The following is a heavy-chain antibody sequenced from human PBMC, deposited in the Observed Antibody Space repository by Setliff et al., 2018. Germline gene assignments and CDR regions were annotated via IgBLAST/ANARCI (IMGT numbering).Heavy chain of an antibody. D-gene: IGHD3-9*01. Sequence: GASVKVSCKASGYTFTGYFMHWVRQVPGQGLEWMGWINPNSGGTKYAQKFQARVTMTRDTSISTVYMELSSLRSDDTAVYYCARGLYDWFGCMDFWGLGTLVTVLL. CDR1: GYTFTGYF. V-gene: IGHV1-2*02. CDR2: INPNSGGT. J-gene: IGHJ4*02. CDR3: ARGLYDWFGCMDF.